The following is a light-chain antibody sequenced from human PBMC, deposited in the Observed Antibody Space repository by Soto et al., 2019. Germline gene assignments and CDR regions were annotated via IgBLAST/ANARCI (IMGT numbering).Light chain of an antibody. V-gene: IGLV2-23*02. CDR1: SSDVETSNI. CDR3: CSYAGSSTLV. CDR2: EVN. Sequence: QSALTQPASVSGSPGQSITISCAGTSSDVETSNIVSWYQHHPGKAPKVIIYEVNKRPSGVSDRFSGSRSGNTASLTISGLQAEDEADYYCCSYAGSSTLVIGGGTKLTVL. J-gene: IGLJ2*01.